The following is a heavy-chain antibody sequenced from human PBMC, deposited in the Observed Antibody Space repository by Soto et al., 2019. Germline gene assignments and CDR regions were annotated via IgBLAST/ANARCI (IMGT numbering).Heavy chain of an antibody. CDR2: IYYSGST. CDR3: ARDSPYYYDSSGIYAFDI. D-gene: IGHD3-22*01. Sequence: SETLSLTCTVSGGSISSGGYYWSWIRQHPGKGLEWIGYIYYSGSTYYNPSLKSRVTISVDTSKNQFSLKLSSVTAADTAVYYCARDSPYYYDSSGIYAFDIWGQGTMVTVS. J-gene: IGHJ3*02. CDR1: GGSISSGGYY. V-gene: IGHV4-31*03.